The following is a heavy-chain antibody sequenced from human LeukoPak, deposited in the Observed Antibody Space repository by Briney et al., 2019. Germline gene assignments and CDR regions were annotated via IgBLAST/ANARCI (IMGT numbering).Heavy chain of an antibody. J-gene: IGHJ3*01. Sequence: GGSLRLSCVASRFAFDDYAMDWVRQPPGEGLEWVSSITWDGITTSCVDSVEGRFTISRDNSKNSLYLPLDSLRVEDSVLYYCARSDHSGIDLWGQGTMVTVSS. V-gene: IGHV3-43D*04. CDR2: ITWDGITT. D-gene: IGHD6-13*01. CDR3: ARSDHSGIDL. CDR1: RFAFDDYA.